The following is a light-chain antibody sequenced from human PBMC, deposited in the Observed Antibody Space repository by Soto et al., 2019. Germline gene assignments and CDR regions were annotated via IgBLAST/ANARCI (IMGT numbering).Light chain of an antibody. CDR3: QKYNSAPLT. CDR1: QGMTNY. J-gene: IGKJ4*01. V-gene: IGKV1-27*01. CDR2: GAS. Sequence: GDRVTNTCRASQGMTNYLARFQQKPGKVPKFVIYGASTLQSGVATRFGGSGSGTDFTLTISSLQPEDVATYYCQKYNSAPLTFGGGTKVEIK.